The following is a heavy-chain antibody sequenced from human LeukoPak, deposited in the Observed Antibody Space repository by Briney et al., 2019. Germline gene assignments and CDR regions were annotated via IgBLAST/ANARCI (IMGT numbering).Heavy chain of an antibody. D-gene: IGHD3-3*01. V-gene: IGHV4-34*01. CDR2: INHSGST. CDR3: ARGHYDFWSGYYRGRRYFDY. Sequence: SETLSLTCAVYGGSFSGYYWSWIRQPPGKGLEWIGEINHSGSTNYNPSLKGRVTISVDTSKNQFSLKLSSVTAADTAVYYCARGHYDFWSGYYRGRRYFDYWGQGTLVTVSS. CDR1: GGSFSGYY. J-gene: IGHJ4*02.